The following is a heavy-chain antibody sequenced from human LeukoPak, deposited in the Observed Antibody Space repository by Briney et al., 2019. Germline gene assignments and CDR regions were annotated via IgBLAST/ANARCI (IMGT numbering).Heavy chain of an antibody. CDR2: IDTDGRST. Sequence: GGSLILSCAASGFTFSSFWMNWVRQAPGKGLVWVSRIDTDGRSTAYAGSVKGRFTVSRDNAKNTLFLQMNSLRGDDTAVYHCASDYYG. J-gene: IGHJ6*01. V-gene: IGHV3-74*01. CDR3: ASDYYG. CDR1: GFTFSSFW.